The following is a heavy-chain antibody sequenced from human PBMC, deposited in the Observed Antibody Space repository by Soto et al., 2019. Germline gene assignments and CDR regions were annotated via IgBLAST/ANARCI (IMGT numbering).Heavy chain of an antibody. Sequence: TLSLTCTVSGDSVSSGSYYWSWIRQPPGKGLEWIGYIYYSGSTKYNPSLKTRVTISVHTSKNRFSLKLSSVTAADTAVYYSARNTVATGYYGMDVWGQGTTVTVSS. CDR1: GDSVSSGSYY. D-gene: IGHD2-15*01. V-gene: IGHV4-61*01. CDR2: IYYSGST. J-gene: IGHJ6*02. CDR3: ARNTVATGYYGMDV.